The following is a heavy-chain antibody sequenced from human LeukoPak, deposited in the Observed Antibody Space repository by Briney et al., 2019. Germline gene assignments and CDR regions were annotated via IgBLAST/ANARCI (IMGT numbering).Heavy chain of an antibody. V-gene: IGHV3-48*01. CDR2: ISSSSSTI. CDR3: ARAGYSSSFDY. J-gene: IGHJ4*02. D-gene: IGHD6-13*01. CDR1: GFTFSSYS. Sequence: GGSLRLSCAASGFTFSSYSMNWVRQAPGKGLEWVSYISSSSSTIYYADSVKGRFTISRDNAKNSLYLQMNSLRAENTAVYYCARAGYSSSFDYWGQGTLVTVSS.